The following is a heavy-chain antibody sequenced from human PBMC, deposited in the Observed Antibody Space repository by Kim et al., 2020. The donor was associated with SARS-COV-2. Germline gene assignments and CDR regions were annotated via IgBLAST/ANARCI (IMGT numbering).Heavy chain of an antibody. J-gene: IGHJ1*01. CDR3: AREDYYDSSGYTITEYFQH. V-gene: IGHV1-69*13. Sequence: SVKVSCKASGGTFSSYAISWVRQAPGQGLEWMGGIIPIFGTANYAQKFQGRVTITADESTSTAYMELSSLRSEDTAVYYCAREDYYDSSGYTITEYFQHWGQGTLVTVSS. CDR2: IIPIFGTA. CDR1: GGTFSSYA. D-gene: IGHD3-22*01.